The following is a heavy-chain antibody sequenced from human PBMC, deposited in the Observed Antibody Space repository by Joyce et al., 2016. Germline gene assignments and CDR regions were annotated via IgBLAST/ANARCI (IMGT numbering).Heavy chain of an antibody. CDR2: VSGFSGNA. J-gene: IGHJ4*02. Sequence: QVQLVQSGAEVTKPGASVKVSCKASGFNFTQYGLTWVRQTPGQGLEGMGWVSGFSGNANYAQKFQDRVTMTTDTSTNTVVMELRSLTSDDTAVYYCSRDHYSSPSYWGQGTLVTVSS. CDR1: GFNFTQYG. D-gene: IGHD3-22*01. V-gene: IGHV1-18*01. CDR3: SRDHYSSPSY.